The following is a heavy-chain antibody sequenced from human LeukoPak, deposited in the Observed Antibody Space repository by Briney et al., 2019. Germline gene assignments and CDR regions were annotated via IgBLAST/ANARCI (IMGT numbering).Heavy chain of an antibody. V-gene: IGHV1-69*02. CDR3: RLGYCSSTSCSNFDY. Sequence: SVKVSSKASGGTFSSYTISWVRQAPGQGLEWMGRIIPILGIANYAQKFQGRVTITADKSTSTAYMELSSLRSEDTAVYYCRLGYCSSTSCSNFDYWGQGTLVTVSS. D-gene: IGHD2-2*01. CDR1: GGTFSSYT. J-gene: IGHJ4*02. CDR2: IIPILGIA.